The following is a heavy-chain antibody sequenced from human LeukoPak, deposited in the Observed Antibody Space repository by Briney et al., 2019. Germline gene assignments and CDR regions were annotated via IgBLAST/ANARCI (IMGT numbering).Heavy chain of an antibody. CDR1: GFPFSSYA. V-gene: IGHV3-23*01. CDR3: AKVCSSGWKGEFDP. J-gene: IGHJ5*02. D-gene: IGHD6-19*01. Sequence: GGSLRLSCAASGFPFSSYAMSWVRQAPGKGLEWVSAISGSGSSTYYADSVKGRFTISRDNSRNTLYLQMNSLRAEDTAVYYCAKVCSSGWKGEFDPWGQGTLVTVSS. CDR2: ISGSGSST.